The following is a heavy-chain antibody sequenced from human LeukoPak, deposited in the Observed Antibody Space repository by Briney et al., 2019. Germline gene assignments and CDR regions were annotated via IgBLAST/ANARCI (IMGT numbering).Heavy chain of an antibody. CDR2: ISGSGGST. Sequence: GGSLRLSCAASEFTFSSYAMSWVRQAPGKGLEWVSAISGSGGSTYYADSVKGRFTISRDNSKNTLYLQMNSLRAEDTAVYYCAKDGEPLWFGESPPPFDYWGQGTLVTVSS. J-gene: IGHJ4*02. D-gene: IGHD3-10*01. CDR1: EFTFSSYA. V-gene: IGHV3-23*01. CDR3: AKDGEPLWFGESPPPFDY.